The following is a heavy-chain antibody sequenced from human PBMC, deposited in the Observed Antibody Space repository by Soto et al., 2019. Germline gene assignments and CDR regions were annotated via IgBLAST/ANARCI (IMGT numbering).Heavy chain of an antibody. J-gene: IGHJ4*02. Sequence: PAEPPSHTCTVSHCSISIGGYYCSWIREHPGKGLEWIGYIYYSGSTYYNPSLKSRVTISVDTSKNQFSLKLSSVTAADTAVYYCARGSRGYSYGYDYWGQGTLVTVSS. CDR3: ARGSRGYSYGYDY. V-gene: IGHV4-31*03. CDR1: HCSISIGGYY. CDR2: IYYSGST. D-gene: IGHD5-18*01.